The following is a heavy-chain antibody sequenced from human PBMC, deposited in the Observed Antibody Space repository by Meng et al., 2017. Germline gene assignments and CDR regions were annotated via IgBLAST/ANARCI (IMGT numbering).Heavy chain of an antibody. V-gene: IGHV1-69*01. CDR3: ASNDGTGDRTGGDY. CDR1: EGTFSSYA. J-gene: IGHJ4*02. D-gene: IGHD7-27*01. CDR2: IIPIFGTA. Sequence: QGQPVQSGAGGRKPGAPGKVSCKASEGTFSSYAISWVGQAPGQGLEWMGGIIPIFGTANYAQKFQGRVTITADESTSTAYMELSSLRSEDTAVYYCASNDGTGDRTGGDYWGQGTLVTVSS.